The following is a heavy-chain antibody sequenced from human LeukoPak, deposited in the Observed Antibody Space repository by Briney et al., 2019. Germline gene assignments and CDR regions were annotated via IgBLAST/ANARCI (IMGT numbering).Heavy chain of an antibody. V-gene: IGHV3-48*01. Sequence: GGSLRLSCAASGFTFSSYSMDWVRQAPGKGLEWVSYISSSSSTIYYADSVKGRFTISRDNAKNSLYLQMNSLRAEDTAVYYCAKDLESSSSDAFNIWGQGTMVTVSS. CDR1: GFTFSSYS. D-gene: IGHD6-6*01. CDR3: AKDLESSSSDAFNI. J-gene: IGHJ3*02. CDR2: ISSSSSTI.